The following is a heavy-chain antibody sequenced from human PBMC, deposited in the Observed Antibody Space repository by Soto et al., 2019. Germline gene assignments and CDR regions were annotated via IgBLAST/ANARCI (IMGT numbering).Heavy chain of an antibody. V-gene: IGHV6-1*01. CDR3: ARVYSSGWSFYYGTDV. Sequence: PSQTLSLTCAIFGDSLSHNIAIWNWFRQSPSRGLEWLGRTYYTSKWYNDYAVSVKSRISINPDTSKNQVSLQLNSVTPEDTAVYYCARVYSSGWSFYYGTDVWGQGTTVTVSS. CDR2: TYYTSKWYN. D-gene: IGHD6-19*01. CDR1: GDSLSHNIAI. J-gene: IGHJ6*02.